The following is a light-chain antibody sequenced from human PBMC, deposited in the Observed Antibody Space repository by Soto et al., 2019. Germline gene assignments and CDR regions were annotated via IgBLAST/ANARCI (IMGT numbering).Light chain of an antibody. CDR3: SSYTSSSKGAV. Sequence: QSALTQPASVSGSPGQSITISCTGTSSDVGGYNYVSWYQQHPGKAPKLMIYDVSNRPSGVSNRFSGSKSGNTASLTISGLQAEDEADYYCSSYTSSSKGAVFGGGTQLTVL. CDR2: DVS. J-gene: IGLJ7*01. V-gene: IGLV2-14*01. CDR1: SSDVGGYNY.